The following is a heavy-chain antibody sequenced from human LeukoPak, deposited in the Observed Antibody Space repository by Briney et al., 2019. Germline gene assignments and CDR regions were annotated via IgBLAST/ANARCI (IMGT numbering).Heavy chain of an antibody. V-gene: IGHV4-39*07. CDR1: GFTFSSYG. CDR2: IYYSGST. J-gene: IGHJ4*02. CDR3: ARGLLLTSFGY. Sequence: GSLRLSCAASGFTFSSYGMHWVRQAPGKGLEWIGSIYYSGSTYYNPSLKSRVTILVDTSKNQFSLKLSSVTAADTAVYYCARGLLLTSFGYWGQGTLVTVSS. D-gene: IGHD2-21*02.